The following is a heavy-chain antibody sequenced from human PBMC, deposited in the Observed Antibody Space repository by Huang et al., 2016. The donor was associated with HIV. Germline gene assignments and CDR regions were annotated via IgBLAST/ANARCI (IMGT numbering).Heavy chain of an antibody. D-gene: IGHD3-10*01. Sequence: QVQLQESGPGLVKPSETLSLTCTVSGGSISGYYWSWIRQPPGKGLEWIGYMYYSGSSYYNPSLRSRVTISCDASKNQVSLKLTSVTAADTAVYYCASGTWGVFDHWGQGTLVTVSS. J-gene: IGHJ4*02. V-gene: IGHV4-59*01. CDR1: GGSISGYY. CDR2: MYYSGSS. CDR3: ASGTWGVFDH.